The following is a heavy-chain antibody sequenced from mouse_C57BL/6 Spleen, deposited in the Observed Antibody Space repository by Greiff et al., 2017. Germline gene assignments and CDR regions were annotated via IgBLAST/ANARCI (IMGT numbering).Heavy chain of an antibody. Sequence: QVQLQQSGAELARPGASVKMSCKASGYTFTSYTMHWVKQRPGQGLEWIGYINPSSGSTKYNQKFKDKATLTADKSSSTAYMQLSSLTSEDSAVYYCARYDYDAPFAYWGQGTLVTVSA. D-gene: IGHD2-4*01. J-gene: IGHJ3*01. CDR2: INPSSGST. CDR3: ARYDYDAPFAY. V-gene: IGHV1-4*01. CDR1: GYTFTSYT.